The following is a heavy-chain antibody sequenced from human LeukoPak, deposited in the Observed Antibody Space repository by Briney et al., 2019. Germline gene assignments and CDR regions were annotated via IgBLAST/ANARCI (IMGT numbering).Heavy chain of an antibody. J-gene: IGHJ4*02. V-gene: IGHV3-30*03. Sequence: GGSLRLSCAASGFTFSSYGMHWVRQAPGKGLEWVAVISYDGSNKYYADSVKGRFTISRDNSKNTLYLQMNSLRAEDTAVYYCAILRGSSEGYYWGQGTLVTVSS. CDR2: ISYDGSNK. D-gene: IGHD6-13*01. CDR1: GFTFSSYG. CDR3: AILRGSSEGYY.